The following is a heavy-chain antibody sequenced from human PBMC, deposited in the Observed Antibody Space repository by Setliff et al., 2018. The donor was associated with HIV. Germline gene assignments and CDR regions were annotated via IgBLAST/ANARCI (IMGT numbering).Heavy chain of an antibody. CDR1: GFTFSSYG. J-gene: IGHJ4*02. CDR2: IRYDGSNK. D-gene: IGHD6-13*01. CDR3: AKNLYRSGWSPLDY. V-gene: IGHV3-30*02. Sequence: PGGSXRLSCAASGFTFSSYGXXXVRQAPGKGLEWVAFIRYDGSNKYYADSVRXRFTISRDNSKNTLYLQMNSLRAEDTAVYYCAKNLYRSGWSPLDYWGQGTLVTVSS.